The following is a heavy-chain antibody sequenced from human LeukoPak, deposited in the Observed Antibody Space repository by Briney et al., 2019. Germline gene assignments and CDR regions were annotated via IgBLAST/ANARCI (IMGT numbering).Heavy chain of an antibody. CDR2: IYYSGGT. CDR1: GGSISSYY. CDR3: ARDGYYGSGLDY. V-gene: IGHV4-59*01. J-gene: IGHJ4*02. D-gene: IGHD3-10*01. Sequence: SETLSLTCTASGGSISSYYWSWIRQPPGKGLESIGYIYYSGGTNYNPSLKSRVTISLDTSKNQFSLKLSSVTAADTAVYYCARDGYYGSGLDYWGQGTLVTVSS.